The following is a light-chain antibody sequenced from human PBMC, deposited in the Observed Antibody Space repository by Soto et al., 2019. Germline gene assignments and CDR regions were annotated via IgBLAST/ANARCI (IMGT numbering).Light chain of an antibody. J-gene: IGLJ1*01. CDR1: SSDVGGYNY. V-gene: IGLV2-8*01. CDR2: EVN. CDR3: SSYAGGNTFV. Sequence: QSALTQPASVSGSPGQSITISCTGTSSDVGGYNYVSWYQQHPGKAPKVLLYEVNKRPSGVPDRFSGSKSGNMASLTVSGLQAEDEAEYYCSSYAGGNTFVFGSGTKLTVL.